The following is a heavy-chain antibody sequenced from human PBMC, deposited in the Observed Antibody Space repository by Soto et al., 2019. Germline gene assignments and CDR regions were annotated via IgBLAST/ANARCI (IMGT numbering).Heavy chain of an antibody. CDR3: ASGLILWFGELSRRGGYYYYMDV. CDR1: GGSFSGYQ. Sequence: QVQLQQWGAGLLKPSETLSLTCAVYGGSFSGYQWSWIRQTPGQGLEWIGGINDSGDINYNPSLKSRVTILVDSPKKQISLRLSSVTAADTAVYYCASGLILWFGELSRRGGYYYYMDVWGKGTTVTVSS. J-gene: IGHJ6*03. V-gene: IGHV4-34*01. CDR2: INDSGDI. D-gene: IGHD3-10*01.